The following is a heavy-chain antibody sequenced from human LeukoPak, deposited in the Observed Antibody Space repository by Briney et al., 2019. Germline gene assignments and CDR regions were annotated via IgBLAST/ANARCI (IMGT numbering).Heavy chain of an antibody. CDR3: AKDFRDGSSSFDY. CDR1: GFTFSSHA. D-gene: IGHD6-6*01. Sequence: GGSLRLSCAASGFTFSSHAMSWVRQAPGKGLEWVSAISGSGGSTYYADSVKGRFTISRDNSKNTLYLQMNSLRAEDTAVYYCAKDFRDGSSSFDYWGQGTLVTVSS. CDR2: ISGSGGST. V-gene: IGHV3-23*01. J-gene: IGHJ4*02.